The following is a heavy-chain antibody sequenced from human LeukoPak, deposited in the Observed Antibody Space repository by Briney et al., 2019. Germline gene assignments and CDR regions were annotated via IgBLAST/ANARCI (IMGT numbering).Heavy chain of an antibody. J-gene: IGHJ4*02. CDR2: IYYSGTI. Sequence: PSETLSLTCTVSGGSVDISTFYWGWIRQPPGKGLEWLATIYYSGTIHYNPALNSRLTISADTSKNQISLQVRSVTAADTAVYYCARRSAHATTGSDYWGQGTLVTVSS. CDR1: GGSVDISTFY. CDR3: ARRSAHATTGSDY. D-gene: IGHD1-1*01. V-gene: IGHV4-39*01.